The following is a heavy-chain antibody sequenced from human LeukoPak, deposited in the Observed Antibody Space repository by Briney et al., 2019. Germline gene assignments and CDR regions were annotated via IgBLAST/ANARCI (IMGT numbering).Heavy chain of an antibody. CDR1: GGTFSSYA. CDR2: IIPIFGTA. J-gene: IGHJ4*02. CDR3: ARELNYYGSGSYSGYFDY. D-gene: IGHD3-10*01. Sequence: SVKVSCKASGGTFSSYAISWVRQAPGQGLEWMGGIIPIFGTANYAQKFQGRVMITADKSTSTAYMELSSLRSEDTAVYYCARELNYYGSGSYSGYFDYWGQGTLVTVSS. V-gene: IGHV1-69*06.